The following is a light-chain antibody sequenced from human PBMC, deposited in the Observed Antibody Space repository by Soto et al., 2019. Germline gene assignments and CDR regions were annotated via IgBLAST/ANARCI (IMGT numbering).Light chain of an antibody. CDR1: QGISSW. V-gene: IGKV1-12*01. J-gene: IGKJ1*01. CDR2: AAS. CDR3: QQANSFPQT. Sequence: DIQMTQSPSSVSASVGDGVTMTCRASQGISSWLVWYQQKAGKAPKLLIYAASKLQSGVPSRFSGSGSGTDFTLTISSLQPEDSATYYCQQANSFPQTFGQGTKVEIK.